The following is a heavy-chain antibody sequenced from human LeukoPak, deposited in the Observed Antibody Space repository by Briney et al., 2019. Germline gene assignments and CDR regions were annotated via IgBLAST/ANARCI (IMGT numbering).Heavy chain of an antibody. D-gene: IGHD6-19*01. CDR3: ARVPFSSGWYDY. CDR1: GFIFSDDG. CDR2: ISSNGGTT. J-gene: IGHJ4*02. V-gene: IGHV3-64*02. Sequence: GGSLRLSCAASGFIFSDDGMHWVRQAPGRGLEFVSRISSNGGTTYYADSLKGRFTISRDNSKNTVYLQMASLRPEDMAVYYCARVPFSSGWYDYWGQGTLVTVSS.